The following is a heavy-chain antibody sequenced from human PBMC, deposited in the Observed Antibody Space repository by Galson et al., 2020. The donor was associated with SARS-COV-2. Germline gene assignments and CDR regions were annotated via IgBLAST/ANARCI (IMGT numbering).Heavy chain of an antibody. Sequence: GSLRLSCAASGFTFSSYAMHWVRQAPGKGLEWVAVISYDGSNKYYADSVKGRFTISRDNSKNTLYLQMNSLRAEDTAVYYCARDPLAVAGFDYWGQGTLVTVSS. CDR3: ARDPLAVAGFDY. J-gene: IGHJ4*02. D-gene: IGHD6-19*01. V-gene: IGHV3-30*01. CDR2: ISYDGSNK. CDR1: GFTFSSYA.